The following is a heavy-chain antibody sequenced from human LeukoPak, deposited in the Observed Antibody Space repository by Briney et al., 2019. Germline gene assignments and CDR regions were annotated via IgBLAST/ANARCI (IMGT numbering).Heavy chain of an antibody. Sequence: GGSLRLSFAASGFTFSPYWMHWVRQAPGKGLVWVSDINSDGSATNYADSVKGRFAISRDNAQNTLYLQMNSLRAEDTAVYYCARGTALQDYWGQGTLVTVSS. D-gene: IGHD2/OR15-2a*01. V-gene: IGHV3-74*01. J-gene: IGHJ4*02. CDR1: GFTFSPYW. CDR2: INSDGSAT. CDR3: ARGTALQDY.